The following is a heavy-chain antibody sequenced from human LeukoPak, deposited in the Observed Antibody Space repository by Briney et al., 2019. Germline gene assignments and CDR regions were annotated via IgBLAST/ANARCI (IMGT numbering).Heavy chain of an antibody. J-gene: IGHJ4*02. CDR1: GGTYSSCA. V-gene: IGHV1-69*05. CDR2: IIPIFGTA. D-gene: IGHD3-22*01. CDR3: AGGDYYDSSGYYQQFDY. Sequence: ASVKVSCKASGGTYSSCAISWVRQAPGQGLEWMGGIIPIFGTANYAQKFQGRVTITTDESTSTAYMELSSLRSEDTAVYYCAGGDYYDSSGYYQQFDYWGQGTLVTVSS.